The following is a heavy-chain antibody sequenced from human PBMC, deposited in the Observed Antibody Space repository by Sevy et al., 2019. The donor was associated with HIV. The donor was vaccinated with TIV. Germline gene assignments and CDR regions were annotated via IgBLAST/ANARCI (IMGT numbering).Heavy chain of an antibody. CDR3: ARDFTIFGEFSGIDY. CDR1: GFTFRTYS. CDR2: ISDDSRYI. D-gene: IGHD3-3*01. J-gene: IGHJ4*02. V-gene: IGHV3-21*04. Sequence: GGSLRLSCAASGFTFRTYSMNWVRQAPGKGLEWLSSISDDSRYIYYSDSVKGRFTISRANAKNLLYLQMNNLRVEDTAIYYCARDFTIFGEFSGIDYWGQGNLVTVSS.